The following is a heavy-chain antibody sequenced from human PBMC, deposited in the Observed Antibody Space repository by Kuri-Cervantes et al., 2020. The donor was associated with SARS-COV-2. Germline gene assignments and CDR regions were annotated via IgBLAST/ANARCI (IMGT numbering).Heavy chain of an antibody. Sequence: GESLKISCAASGFTFSSYGMHWVRQAPGKGLEWVAVIWYDGSNKYYADSVKGRFTISRDNSKNTLYLQMNSLRAEDTAVYYCATRTVTYYYGMDVWGQGTTVTVSS. V-gene: IGHV3-33*01. CDR3: ATRTVTYYYGMDV. D-gene: IGHD4-17*01. CDR1: GFTFSSYG. J-gene: IGHJ6*02. CDR2: IWYDGSNK.